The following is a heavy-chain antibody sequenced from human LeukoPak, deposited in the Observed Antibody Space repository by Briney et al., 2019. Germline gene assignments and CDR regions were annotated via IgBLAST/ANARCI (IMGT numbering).Heavy chain of an antibody. D-gene: IGHD2-2*01. CDR3: ARGYCSSTSCYAPGYYYYYYMDV. CDR1: GATFSSYA. J-gene: IGHJ6*03. V-gene: IGHV1-69*05. CDR2: IIPIFGTA. Sequence: SVKVSCKASGATFSSYAISWVRQASGQGLEWMGGIIPIFGTANYAQKFQGRVTITTDESTSIAYMELSSLRSEDTAVYYCARGYCSSTSCYAPGYYYYYYMDVWGKGTTVTVSS.